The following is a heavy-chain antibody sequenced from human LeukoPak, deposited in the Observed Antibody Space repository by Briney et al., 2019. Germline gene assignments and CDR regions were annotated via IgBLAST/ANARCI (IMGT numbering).Heavy chain of an antibody. D-gene: IGHD3-3*01. CDR3: AKCSYDFWSGYPPHAFDI. CDR2: ISGSGGST. CDR1: GFTFSSYA. J-gene: IGHJ3*02. V-gene: IGHV3-23*01. Sequence: PGGSLRLSCTASGFTFSSYAMSWVRQAPGKGLEWVSAISGSGGSTYYADSVKGRFTISRDNSKNTLYLQMNSLRAEDTAVYYCAKCSYDFWSGYPPHAFDIWGQGTMVTVSS.